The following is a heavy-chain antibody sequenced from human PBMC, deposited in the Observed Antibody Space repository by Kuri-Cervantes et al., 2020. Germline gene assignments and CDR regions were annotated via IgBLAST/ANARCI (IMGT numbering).Heavy chain of an antibody. Sequence: GGSLRLSCAASGFTFDDYAMHWVRQAPGKGLEWVSGISWNSGSIGYADSVKGRFTISRDNSKNTLYLQMNSLRAEDTAVYYCARTKYNWNYGYMDVWGRGTTVTVSS. V-gene: IGHV3-9*01. CDR3: ARTKYNWNYGYMDV. CDR2: ISWNSGSI. J-gene: IGHJ6*03. D-gene: IGHD1-7*01. CDR1: GFTFDDYA.